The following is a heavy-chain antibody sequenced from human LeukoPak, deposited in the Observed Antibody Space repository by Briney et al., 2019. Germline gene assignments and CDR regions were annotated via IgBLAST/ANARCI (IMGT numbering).Heavy chain of an antibody. CDR1: GGSITSSY. V-gene: IGHV4-59*08. Sequence: PSETLSLTCSVSGGSITSSYWSWIRQPPGQGLEWIGYIYYSGSTNYNPSLKSRVTISVDTSKNQFSLKMSSVTAADTAVYYCARLHSSTWYNWFEPCGQGTLVTVSS. CDR2: IYYSGST. J-gene: IGHJ5*02. CDR3: ARLHSSTWYNWFEP. D-gene: IGHD6-13*01.